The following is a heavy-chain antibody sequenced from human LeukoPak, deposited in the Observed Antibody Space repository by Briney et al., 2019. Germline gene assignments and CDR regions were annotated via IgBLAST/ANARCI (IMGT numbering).Heavy chain of an antibody. CDR3: ARGGWNKFDY. V-gene: IGHV4-38-2*02. D-gene: IGHD3-22*01. Sequence: SETLSLTCTVSGYYISSGYYWGWIRQPPGKGLEWIGSIYHSGSTYYNPSLKSRVTISVDTSKNQFSLKLSSVTAADTAVYYCARGGWNKFDYWGQGTLVTVSS. J-gene: IGHJ4*02. CDR2: IYHSGST. CDR1: GYYISSGYY.